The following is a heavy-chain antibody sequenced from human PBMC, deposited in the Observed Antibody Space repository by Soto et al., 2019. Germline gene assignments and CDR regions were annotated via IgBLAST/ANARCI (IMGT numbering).Heavy chain of an antibody. CDR1: GGSISSYY. D-gene: IGHD3-9*01. V-gene: IGHV4-59*01. CDR2: SFYSGST. Sequence: SETLSLTCTVSGGSISSYYWSWIRQPPGKGLEWIGYSFYSGSTKYNPSLKSRATISVDTSKTHFSLNLSSVTAADTAVYYCARDKGRYDSGMDVWGQGTTVTVSS. J-gene: IGHJ6*02. CDR3: ARDKGRYDSGMDV.